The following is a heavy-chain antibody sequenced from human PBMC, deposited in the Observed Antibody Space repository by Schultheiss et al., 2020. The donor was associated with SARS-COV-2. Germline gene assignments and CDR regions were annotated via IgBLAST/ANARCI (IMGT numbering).Heavy chain of an antibody. CDR1: GGSISSSSYY. CDR2: IHHSGST. CDR3: ARGGPGEGSTGAIGDY. J-gene: IGHJ4*02. D-gene: IGHD3-10*01. V-gene: IGHV4-39*07. Sequence: SETLSLTCTVSGGSISSSSYYWGWIRQPPGKGLEWIGEIHHSGSTYYNPSLKSRITMSVDTSKNQFSLKLSSVTAADTAVYYCARGGPGEGSTGAIGDYWGQGTLVTVSS.